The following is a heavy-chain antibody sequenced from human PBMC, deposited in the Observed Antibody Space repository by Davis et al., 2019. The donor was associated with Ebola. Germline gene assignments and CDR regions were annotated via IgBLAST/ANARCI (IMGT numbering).Heavy chain of an antibody. D-gene: IGHD3-10*01. J-gene: IGHJ3*02. Sequence: MPSETLSLTCTVSGGSISSSTFYWGWIRQPPGKGLEWIGTIYSTGSTYYNPSLKSRVTISVDTPQNQFSLRLSSVTAADTAVYYCARESADYYGSGNHAFDIWGQGTMVTVSS. CDR1: GGSISSSTFY. V-gene: IGHV4-39*02. CDR3: ARESADYYGSGNHAFDI. CDR2: IYSTGST.